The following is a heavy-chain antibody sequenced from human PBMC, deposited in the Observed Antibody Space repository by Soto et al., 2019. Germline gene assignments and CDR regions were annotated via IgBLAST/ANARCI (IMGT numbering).Heavy chain of an antibody. V-gene: IGHV4-34*01. CDR3: ARDARTVAYFDP. J-gene: IGHJ5*02. D-gene: IGHD2-15*01. CDR1: GGSFNGYH. CDR2: INHSGST. Sequence: SETLSLTCAVNGGSFNGYHWSWIRQPPGKGLEWIGEINHSGSTNYNPSFKSRVTISVDTSKNQFHLKLNSVTAADTAVYFCARDARTVAYFDPWGQGTLVTVSS.